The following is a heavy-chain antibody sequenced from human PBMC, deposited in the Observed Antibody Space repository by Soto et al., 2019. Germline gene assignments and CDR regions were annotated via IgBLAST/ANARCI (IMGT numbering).Heavy chain of an antibody. CDR1: GGSVSSGSYY. CDR3: ALSSGWFESYFDN. Sequence: SETLSLTCTVSGGSVSSGSYYWSWIRQPPGKGLEWIGYIYYSGSTNYNPSLKSRVTISVDTSKNQFSLKLSSVTAADAAVYSCALSSGWFESYFDNWGQEPLVTVSS. J-gene: IGHJ4*02. D-gene: IGHD6-19*01. CDR2: IYYSGST. V-gene: IGHV4-61*01.